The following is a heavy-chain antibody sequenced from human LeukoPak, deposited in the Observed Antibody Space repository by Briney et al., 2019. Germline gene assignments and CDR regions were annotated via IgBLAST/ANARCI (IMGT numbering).Heavy chain of an antibody. CDR1: GGSISPNY. Sequence: SETLSLTCTVSGGSISPNYWTWIRQPPGKGLEWIGYIYYSGSTNYNPSLKSRVTISLDTSKSQFSLKLTSVTAADTAVYYCARDPDCSGGNCKYFDYWGQGTLVTVTS. CDR3: ARDPDCSGGNCKYFDY. V-gene: IGHV4-59*13. D-gene: IGHD2-15*01. CDR2: IYYSGST. J-gene: IGHJ4*02.